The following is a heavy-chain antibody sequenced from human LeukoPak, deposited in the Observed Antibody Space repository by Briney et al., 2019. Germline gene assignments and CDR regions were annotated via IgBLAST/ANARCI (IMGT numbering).Heavy chain of an antibody. Sequence: ASVKVSCKASGYTFTSYGISWVRQAPGQGLEWMGWISAYNGNTNYAQKLQGRVTMTTDTSTSTAYMELRSLRSEDTAVYYCARGGKQQLVRSRFDPWGQGTLVTVSS. V-gene: IGHV1-18*01. CDR1: GYTFTSYG. J-gene: IGHJ5*02. D-gene: IGHD6-13*01. CDR2: ISAYNGNT. CDR3: ARGGKQQLVRSRFDP.